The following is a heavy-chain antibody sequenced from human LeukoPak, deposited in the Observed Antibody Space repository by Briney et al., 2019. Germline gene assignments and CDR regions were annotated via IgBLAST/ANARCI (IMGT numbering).Heavy chain of an antibody. CDR1: GGSINSYD. V-gene: IGHV4-59*08. CDR3: ARQPGGTAAFDI. CDR2: IYYTGGET. J-gene: IGHJ3*02. D-gene: IGHD5-18*01. Sequence: SETLSLTCTVSGGSINSYDWSWIRQPPGKGLEWIGYIYYTGGETNYNPSLKSRLTISVDTSKNQFSLILTSVTAADTAVYYCARQPGGTAAFDIWAQGTMVTVSS.